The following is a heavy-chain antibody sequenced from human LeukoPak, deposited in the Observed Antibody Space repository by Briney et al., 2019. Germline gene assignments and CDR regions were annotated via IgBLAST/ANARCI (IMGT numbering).Heavy chain of an antibody. D-gene: IGHD3-10*01. V-gene: IGHV4-39*07. CDR2: IYYSGST. CDR3: ARSRGGAFDI. Sequence: SETPSLTRTVSGGSISSSSYYWGWIRQPPGKGLEWIGSIYYSGSTYYNPSLKSRVTISVDTSKNQFSLKLSSVTAADTAVYYCARSRGGAFDIWGQGTMVTVSS. CDR1: GGSISSSSYY. J-gene: IGHJ3*02.